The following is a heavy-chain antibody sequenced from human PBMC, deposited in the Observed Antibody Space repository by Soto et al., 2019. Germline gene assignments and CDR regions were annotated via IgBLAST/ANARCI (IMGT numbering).Heavy chain of an antibody. CDR2: IYSGGST. Sequence: GGSLRLSCAASGFTVSSNYMSWVRQAPGKGLEWVSVIYSGGSTYYADSVKGRFTISRDNSKNTLYLQMNSLRAEDTAVYYCAISSPPTAPGKDYFDYLAQGTLVTVS. D-gene: IGHD1-1*01. CDR3: AISSPPTAPGKDYFDY. V-gene: IGHV3-53*01. J-gene: IGHJ4*02. CDR1: GFTVSSNY.